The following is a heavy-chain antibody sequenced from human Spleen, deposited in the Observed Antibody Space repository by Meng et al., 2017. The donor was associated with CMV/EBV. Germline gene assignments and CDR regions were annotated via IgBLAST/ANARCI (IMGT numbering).Heavy chain of an antibody. Sequence: SETLSLTCTVSGGSINNYFWTWIRQSPGNGLEYIGYINYNGNTNYNPSLKSRVTISVDTSKNQFSLKLSSVTAADTAVYYCARDAYHYDFWSDRTSIDYWGQGTLVTVSS. V-gene: IGHV4-59*12. CDR1: GGSINNYF. CDR3: ARDAYHYDFWSDRTSIDY. D-gene: IGHD3-3*01. CDR2: INYNGNT. J-gene: IGHJ4*02.